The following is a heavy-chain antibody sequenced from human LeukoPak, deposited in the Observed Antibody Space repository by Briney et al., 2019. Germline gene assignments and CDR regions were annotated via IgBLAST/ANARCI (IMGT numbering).Heavy chain of an antibody. CDR3: ARDKSYFGSGNYHYFDS. Sequence: GRSLRLSCAASGFTFSSYAMHWVRQAPGKGLEWVAVISYDGSNKYYADSVKGRFTIARDNSKNTLYLQMNSLRPEDTALYSCARDKSYFGSGNYHYFDSWGQGALVIVSS. V-gene: IGHV3-30*04. J-gene: IGHJ4*02. CDR2: ISYDGSNK. D-gene: IGHD3-10*01. CDR1: GFTFSSYA.